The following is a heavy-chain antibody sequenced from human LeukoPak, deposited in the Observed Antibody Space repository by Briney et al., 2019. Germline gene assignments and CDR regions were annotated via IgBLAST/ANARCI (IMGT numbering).Heavy chain of an antibody. V-gene: IGHV3-21*01. CDR1: GFTFSSYS. CDR3: ARGGAYYYDSSGYHY. D-gene: IGHD3-22*01. Sequence: PGGSLRLSCAASGFTFSSYSMTWVRQAPGKGLEWVSSISSSSSYIYYADSVKGRFTISRDNAKNSLYLQMNSLRAEDTAVYYCARGGAYYYDSSGYHYWGQGTLVTVSS. CDR2: ISSSSSYI. J-gene: IGHJ4*02.